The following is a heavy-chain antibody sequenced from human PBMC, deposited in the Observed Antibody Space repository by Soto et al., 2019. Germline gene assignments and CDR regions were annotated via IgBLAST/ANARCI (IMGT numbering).Heavy chain of an antibody. Sequence: ETLSLTCAVSGYSMSSGYSWAWIRQPPGKGLEWIGSINHSGTTYHNPSLKSRVTISVDTSKNQFSLKLNYVTAADTAVYYCARWYYESSGYYYYDYWGQGTLVTVSS. CDR1: GYSMSSGYS. CDR3: ARWYYESSGYYYYDY. V-gene: IGHV4-38-2*01. D-gene: IGHD3-22*01. J-gene: IGHJ4*02. CDR2: INHSGTT.